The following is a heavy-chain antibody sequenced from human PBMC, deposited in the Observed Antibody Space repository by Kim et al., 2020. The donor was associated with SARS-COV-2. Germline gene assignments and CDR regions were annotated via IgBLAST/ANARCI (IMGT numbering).Heavy chain of an antibody. Sequence: PSLQSRVTISVDTSKNQFSLKLSSVTAADTAVYYCARSLKIAARPSRFDPWGQGTLVTVSS. D-gene: IGHD6-6*01. CDR3: ARSLKIAARPSRFDP. J-gene: IGHJ5*02. V-gene: IGHV4-31*02.